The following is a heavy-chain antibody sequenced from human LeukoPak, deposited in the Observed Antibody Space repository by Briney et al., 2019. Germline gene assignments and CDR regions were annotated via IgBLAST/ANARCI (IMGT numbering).Heavy chain of an antibody. CDR1: GFTFDDYA. CDR3: TRAQYYDFWSGYYMDV. J-gene: IGHJ6*03. Sequence: GGSLRLSCTASGFTFDDYAMSWFRQAPGKGLEWVGFIRSKAYSGTTEYAASVKGRFTISRDDSKSIAYLQMNSLKTENTAVYYCTRAQYYDFWSGYYMDVWGKGTTVTVSS. D-gene: IGHD3-3*01. V-gene: IGHV3-49*03. CDR2: IRSKAYSGTT.